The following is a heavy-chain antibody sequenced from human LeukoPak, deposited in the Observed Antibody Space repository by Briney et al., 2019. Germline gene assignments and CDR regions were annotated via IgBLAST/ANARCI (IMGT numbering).Heavy chain of an antibody. CDR2: IYYSGST. CDR3: ARRCSSTSCSFDY. D-gene: IGHD2-2*01. Sequence: PSETLSLTCTVSGGSISSGGYYWSWIRQHPGKGLEWIGYIYYSGSTNYNPSLKSRVTISVDTSKNQFSLKLSSVTAADTAVYYCARRCSSTSCSFDYWGQGTLVTVSS. J-gene: IGHJ4*02. CDR1: GGSISSGGYY. V-gene: IGHV4-61*08.